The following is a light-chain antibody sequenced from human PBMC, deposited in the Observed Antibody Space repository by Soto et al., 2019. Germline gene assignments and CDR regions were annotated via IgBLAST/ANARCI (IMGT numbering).Light chain of an antibody. CDR3: QQYNSYPIT. Sequence: DVKMTQSPSTLSVYPGDRATTTCRASQSISSWLAWYQQKPGKAPKLLIYKASSLESGIPSRFSGSGSGTEFTLTISSLQPDDFATYYCQQYNSYPITFGQGTRLDVK. V-gene: IGKV1-5*03. J-gene: IGKJ5*01. CDR1: QSISSW. CDR2: KAS.